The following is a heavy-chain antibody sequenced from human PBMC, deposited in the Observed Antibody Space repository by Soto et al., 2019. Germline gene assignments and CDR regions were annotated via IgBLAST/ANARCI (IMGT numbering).Heavy chain of an antibody. CDR2: TYYRSKWYN. CDR3: ARDTQWLVLGPSGVSLYYFDY. J-gene: IGHJ4*02. D-gene: IGHD6-19*01. CDR1: GDSVSSNSAA. V-gene: IGHV6-1*01. Sequence: SQTLSLTCAISGDSVSSNSAAWNWIRQSPSRGLKWLGRTYYRSKWYNDYAVSVKSRITINPDTSKNQFSLQLNSVTPEDTAVYYCARDTQWLVLGPSGVSLYYFDYWGQGTLVTVSS.